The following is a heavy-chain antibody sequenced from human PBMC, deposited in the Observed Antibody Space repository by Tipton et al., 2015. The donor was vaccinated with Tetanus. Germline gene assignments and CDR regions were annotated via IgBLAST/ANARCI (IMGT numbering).Heavy chain of an antibody. Sequence: TLSLTCTVSGGSVRGGSYYWNRIRQPPGKGLEWIGYISYSGSTNSNYSLKSRITISQDTSNNQFSLKLTSVTAADTAVYYCARANYDFPKKGPFDSWGQGTLVIVSS. D-gene: IGHD3-3*01. J-gene: IGHJ4*02. CDR3: ARANYDFPKKGPFDS. CDR1: GGSVRGGSYY. V-gene: IGHV4-61*01. CDR2: ISYSGST.